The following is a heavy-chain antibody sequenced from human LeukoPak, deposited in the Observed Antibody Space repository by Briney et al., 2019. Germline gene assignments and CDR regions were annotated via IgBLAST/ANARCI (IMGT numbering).Heavy chain of an antibody. V-gene: IGHV5-51*01. D-gene: IGHD5-12*01. CDR2: IYPGDSDT. CDR1: GYSFTSYW. Sequence: GESLKISFKGSGYSFTSYWIGWVRQMPGKGLEWMGIIYPGDSDTRYSPSFQGQVTTSVDKSISTAYLQWNSLKASDTAMYYCARSTSGYVKSLVDYWGQGTLVTVSS. CDR3: ARSTSGYVKSLVDY. J-gene: IGHJ4*02.